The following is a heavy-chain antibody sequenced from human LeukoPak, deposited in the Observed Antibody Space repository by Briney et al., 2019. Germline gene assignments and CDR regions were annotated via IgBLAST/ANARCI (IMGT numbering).Heavy chain of an antibody. V-gene: IGHV3-23*01. CDR3: AKDSSSGTYFDY. CDR1: GFTFSSYE. CDR2: ISGSGGST. Sequence: KSGGSLRLSCAASGFTFSSYEMNWVRQAPGKGLEWVSAISGSGGSTYYADSVKGRFTISRDNSKNTLYLQLKSLRAEDTAVYYCAKDSSSGTYFDYWGQGTLVTVSS. J-gene: IGHJ4*02. D-gene: IGHD1-26*01.